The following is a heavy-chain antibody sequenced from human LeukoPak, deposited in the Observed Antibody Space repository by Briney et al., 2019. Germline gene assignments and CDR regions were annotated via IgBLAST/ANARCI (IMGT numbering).Heavy chain of an antibody. CDR1: GYTFTSYG. CDR3: ARDGNIGIAAAGTSWFDP. J-gene: IGHJ5*02. V-gene: IGHV1-18*01. Sequence: ASVKVSCKASGYTFTSYGISWVRQAPGQGLKWMGWISAYNGNTNYAQKLQGRVTMTTDTSTSTAYMELRSLRSDDTAVYYCARDGNIGIAAAGTSWFDPWGQGTLVTVSS. D-gene: IGHD6-13*01. CDR2: ISAYNGNT.